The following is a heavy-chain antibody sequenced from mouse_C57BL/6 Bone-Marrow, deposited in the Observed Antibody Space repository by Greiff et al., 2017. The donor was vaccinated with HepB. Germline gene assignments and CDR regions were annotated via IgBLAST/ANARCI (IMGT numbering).Heavy chain of an antibody. CDR2: ISSGSSTI. CDR1: GFTFSDYG. Sequence: EVKVVESGGGLVKPGGSLKLSCAASGFTFSDYGMHWVRQAPEKGLEWVAYISSGSSTIYYADTVKGRFTISRDNAKNTLFLQMTSLRSEDTAMYYCAKNGYGSSAWYFDVWGTGTTVTVSS. D-gene: IGHD1-1*01. CDR3: AKNGYGSSAWYFDV. V-gene: IGHV5-17*01. J-gene: IGHJ1*03.